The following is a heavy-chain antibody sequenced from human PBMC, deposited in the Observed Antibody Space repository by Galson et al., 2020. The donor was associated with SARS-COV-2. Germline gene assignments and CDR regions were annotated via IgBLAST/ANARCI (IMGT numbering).Heavy chain of an antibody. CDR2: IKSKTDGGTT. CDR3: TTDVVVVAADGECTKDPPVDY. CDR1: GFTFSNAW. D-gene: IGHD2-15*01. V-gene: IGHV3-15*01. Sequence: GGSLRLSCAASGFTFSNAWMSWVRQAPGKGLEWVGRIKSKTDGGTTDYAAPVKGRFTISRDDSKNTLHLQMNSLKTEDTAVYYCTTDVVVVAADGECTKDPPVDYCGQGTLVTVSS. J-gene: IGHJ4*02.